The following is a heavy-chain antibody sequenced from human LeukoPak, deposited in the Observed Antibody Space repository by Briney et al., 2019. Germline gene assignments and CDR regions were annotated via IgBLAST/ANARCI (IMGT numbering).Heavy chain of an antibody. CDR1: GYTFTGYY. CDR2: INPNSGGT. J-gene: IGHJ4*02. D-gene: IGHD6-19*01. V-gene: IGHV1-2*02. Sequence: ASVKVSCKASGYTFTGYYMHRVRQAPGQGLEWMGWINPNSGGTNYAQKFQGRVTITTDESTSTAYMELSSLRSEDTAVYYCARDPSGWVALDYWGQGTLVTVSS. CDR3: ARDPSGWVALDY.